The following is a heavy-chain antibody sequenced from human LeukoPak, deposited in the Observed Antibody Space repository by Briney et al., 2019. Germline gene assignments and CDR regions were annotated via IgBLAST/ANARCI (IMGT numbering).Heavy chain of an antibody. D-gene: IGHD3-10*01. CDR2: IRYDIRNI. J-gene: IGHJ4*02. CDR1: RFTFCSYG. V-gene: IGHV3-30*02. CDR3: AKGDDYGSGAMFDY. Sequence: SGGSLRLSSAASRFTFCSYGMDWGRQGPGMGLGWGTFIRYDIRNIYYADSGKVRFTTSRNKSKNTLYLQMNSLRAEDTAVYYCAKGDDYGSGAMFDYWGQGTLVTVSS.